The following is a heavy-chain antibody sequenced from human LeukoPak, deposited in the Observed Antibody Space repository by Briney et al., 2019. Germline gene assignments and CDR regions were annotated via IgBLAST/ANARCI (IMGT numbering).Heavy chain of an antibody. CDR1: GFTFSSYW. CDR2: ISGSGGST. CDR3: ARPRRGVITSDFDY. Sequence: GGSLRLSCAASGFTFSSYWMHWVRQAPGKGLEWVSAISGSGGSTYYADSVKGRFTISRDNSKNTLYLQMNSLRAEDTAVYYCARPRRGVITSDFDYWGQGTLVTVSS. V-gene: IGHV3-23*01. D-gene: IGHD3-10*01. J-gene: IGHJ4*02.